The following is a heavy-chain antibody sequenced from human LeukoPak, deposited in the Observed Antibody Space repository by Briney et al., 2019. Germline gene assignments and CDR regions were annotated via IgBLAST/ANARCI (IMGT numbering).Heavy chain of an antibody. CDR3: ARDHNDLTGTYWESFDC. CDR2: IGSSSTYI. CDR1: GFTFSNYN. V-gene: IGHV3-21*01. D-gene: IGHD1-26*01. Sequence: PGGSLRVSCAASGFTFSNYNMNWVRQAPGKGLEWVSPIGSSSTYIYYADSVKGRFTISRDNAKNSLYLQMDSLAAEDTAVYYCARDHNDLTGTYWESFDCWGQGTLVTVSS. J-gene: IGHJ4*02.